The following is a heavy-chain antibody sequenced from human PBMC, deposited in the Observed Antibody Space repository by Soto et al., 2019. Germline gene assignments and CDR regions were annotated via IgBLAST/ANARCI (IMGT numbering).Heavy chain of an antibody. CDR1: GYTFTSYG. D-gene: IGHD2-15*01. V-gene: IGHV1-18*04. CDR2: SSAYNGNT. Sequence: QVQLVQSGAEVKKPGASVKVSCKASGYTFTSYGISWVRQAPGQGLEWMGWSSAYNGNTNYAQKLQGRLTMTTDTPTSTADVEVSCVGSDGTGVYDCGRDHGDIVVVGAGDYWGQGTLVTVSS. J-gene: IGHJ4*02. CDR3: GRDHGDIVVVGAGDY.